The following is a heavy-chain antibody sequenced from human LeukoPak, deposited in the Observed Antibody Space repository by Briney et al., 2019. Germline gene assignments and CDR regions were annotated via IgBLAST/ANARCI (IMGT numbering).Heavy chain of an antibody. CDR1: GFTFSSYA. CDR3: ANYYYGSVLPGY. V-gene: IGHV3-23*01. D-gene: IGHD3-10*01. CDR2: ISGSGGST. Sequence: AGGSLRLSCAASGFTFSSYAMSRVRQAPGKGPEWVSAISGSGGSTYYADSVKGRFTISRDNSKNTLYLQMNSLRAEDTAVYYCANYYYGSVLPGYWGQGTLVTVSS. J-gene: IGHJ4*02.